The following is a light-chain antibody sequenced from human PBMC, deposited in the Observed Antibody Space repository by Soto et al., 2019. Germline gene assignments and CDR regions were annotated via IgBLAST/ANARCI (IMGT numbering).Light chain of an antibody. CDR3: QQLNSYRWLT. J-gene: IGKJ3*01. V-gene: IGKV1-9*01. CDR2: AAS. CDR1: QGISSY. Sequence: DIQLTQSPSFLSASVGDRVTITCRASQGISSYLAWYQQKPGKAPKLLIYAASTLQSGVPSRFSGSGSGTEFTLTISSLQPEDFATYYCQQLNSYRWLTFGPATKVDIK.